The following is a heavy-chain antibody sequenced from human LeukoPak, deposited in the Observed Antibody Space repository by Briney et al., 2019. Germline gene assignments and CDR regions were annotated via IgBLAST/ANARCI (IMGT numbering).Heavy chain of an antibody. Sequence: ASVKVSCKASGYTFRSYDINWVRQATVQGLEWMGWMNPNSGNTGNAQKFQGRVTMTRNTSISTAYMELSSLRSEDTAVYYCARPPPARYCSSTSCYTRFNYYYGMDVWGQGTTVTVSS. V-gene: IGHV1-8*01. J-gene: IGHJ6*02. CDR1: GYTFRSYD. D-gene: IGHD2-2*02. CDR3: ARPPPARYCSSTSCYTRFNYYYGMDV. CDR2: MNPNSGNT.